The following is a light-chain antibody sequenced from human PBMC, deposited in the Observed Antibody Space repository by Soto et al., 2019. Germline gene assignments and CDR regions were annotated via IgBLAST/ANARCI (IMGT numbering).Light chain of an antibody. CDR3: QQYDRSFRRCI. CDR2: GAS. V-gene: IGKV3-20*01. CDR1: QDVSSTY. J-gene: IGKJ3*01. Sequence: EIVLTQSPGTLSLSPGEGATLSCRASQDVSSTYLNWYQQKPGQPPRLLIYGASSRAPGIPDRFSGSGSETDFNLIISRLEPEDSAVYYCQQYDRSFRRCIFGPGTKVEIK.